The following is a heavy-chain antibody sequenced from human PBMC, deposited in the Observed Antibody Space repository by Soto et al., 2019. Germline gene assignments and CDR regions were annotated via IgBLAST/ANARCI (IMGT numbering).Heavy chain of an antibody. CDR3: ARPDYGDYNYYYYGMDV. CDR2: ISRSGDST. CDR1: AYTLINYY. J-gene: IGHJ6*02. V-gene: IGHV1-46*01. D-gene: IGHD4-17*01. Sequence: ASVKVSCKASAYTLINYYIHWVRQAPGQGLEWMGIISRSGDSTTYAQKFQGRVTITADESTSTAYMELSSLRSEDTAVYYCARPDYGDYNYYYYGMDVWGQGTTVTVSS.